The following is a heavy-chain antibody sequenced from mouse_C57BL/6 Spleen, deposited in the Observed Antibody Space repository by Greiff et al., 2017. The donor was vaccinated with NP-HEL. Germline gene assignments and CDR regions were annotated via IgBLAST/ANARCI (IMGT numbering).Heavy chain of an antibody. CDR3: ARSGGYPWYFDV. D-gene: IGHD2-2*01. J-gene: IGHJ1*03. V-gene: IGHV1-82*01. CDR2: IYPGDGDT. Sequence: VQLVESGPELVKPGASVKISCKASGYAFSSSWMNWVKQRPGKGLEWIGRIYPGDGDTNYNGKFKGKATLTADKSSSTAYMQLSSLTSEDSAVYFCARSGGYPWYFDVWGTGTTVTVSS. CDR1: GYAFSSSW.